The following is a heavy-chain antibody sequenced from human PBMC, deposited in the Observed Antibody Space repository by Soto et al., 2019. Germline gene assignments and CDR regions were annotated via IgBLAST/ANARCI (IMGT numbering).Heavy chain of an antibody. J-gene: IGHJ3*02. CDR2: INPATGAA. Sequence: QLHLVQSGAVVKKPGASVTVSCSASGYPVTAYYMHWVRQAPGRGLEWMGGINPATGAAKYTQTFQGRVTMTRDTATSYVFMGLGGLTSEDTAVFYFARGGGVGVAGSAAFDMWGQGTLVTVSS. CDR1: GYPVTAYY. CDR3: ARGGGVGVAGSAAFDM. D-gene: IGHD3-3*01. V-gene: IGHV1-2*02.